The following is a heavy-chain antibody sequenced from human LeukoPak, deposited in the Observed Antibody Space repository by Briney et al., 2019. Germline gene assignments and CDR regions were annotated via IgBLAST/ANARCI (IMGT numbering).Heavy chain of an antibody. Sequence: PSDTLSLTCAVSGYSISSDHWWGWIRQPPGKGLEWIGYIYYSGSTNYNPSLKSRVTISVDTSKNQFSLKLSSVTAADTAVYYCARSGSSYAVDYWGQGTLVTVSS. J-gene: IGHJ4*02. CDR3: ARSGSSYAVDY. CDR2: IYYSGST. D-gene: IGHD2-2*01. V-gene: IGHV4-28*01. CDR1: GYSISSDHW.